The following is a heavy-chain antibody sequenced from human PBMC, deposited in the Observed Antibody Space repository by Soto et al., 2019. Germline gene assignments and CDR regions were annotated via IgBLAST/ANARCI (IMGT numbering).Heavy chain of an antibody. Sequence: PSETLSLTCTVSGGSISSYYWSWIRQPPGKGLEWIGYIYYSGSTNYNPSLKSRVTISVDTSKNQFSLKLSSVTAADTAVYYCARDGDYEAYFDYWGQGTLVTVSS. J-gene: IGHJ4*02. V-gene: IGHV4-59*01. CDR2: IYYSGST. CDR1: GGSISSYY. D-gene: IGHD4-17*01. CDR3: ARDGDYEAYFDY.